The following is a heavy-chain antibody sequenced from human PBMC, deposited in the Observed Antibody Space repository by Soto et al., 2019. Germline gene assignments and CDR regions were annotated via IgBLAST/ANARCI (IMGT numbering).Heavy chain of an antibody. V-gene: IGHV3-53*01. J-gene: IGHJ5*02. CDR1: GFTVSSNY. CDR3: ARSVAARRGEDWFDP. D-gene: IGHD6-6*01. Sequence: LRLSCAASGFTVSSNYMSWVRQAPGKGLEWVSVIYSGGGTYYAGSVKGRFTISRDNSKNTLYLQMNSLRAEDTAVYYCARSVAARRGEDWFDPWGQGTLVTVSS. CDR2: IYSGGGT.